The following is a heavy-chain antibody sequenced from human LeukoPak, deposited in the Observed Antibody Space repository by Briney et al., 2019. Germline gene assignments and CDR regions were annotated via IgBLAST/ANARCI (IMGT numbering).Heavy chain of an antibody. Sequence: SGTLSLTCAVSGGSVSSSNWWSWVRQPPGKGLEWIGEIYHSGSTNYNPSLKSRVTISVDKSKNQFSLKLSSVTAADTAVYYCARGVSVKYYYDSSGYYEGGVNWGQGTLVTVSS. J-gene: IGHJ4*02. D-gene: IGHD3-22*01. CDR2: IYHSGST. V-gene: IGHV4-4*02. CDR3: ARGVSVKYYYDSSGYYEGGVN. CDR1: GGSVSSSNW.